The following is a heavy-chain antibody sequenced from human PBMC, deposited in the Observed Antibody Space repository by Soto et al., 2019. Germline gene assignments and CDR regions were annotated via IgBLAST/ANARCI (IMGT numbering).Heavy chain of an antibody. CDR1: GYTFTSYY. J-gene: IGHJ3*02. V-gene: IGHV1-46*01. CDR3: AREVATEPSAAFDI. CDR2: SNPSGGST. Sequence: ASVKVSCKASGYTFTSYYMHCVRQAPGQGLEWMGISNPSGGSTNYAQKFQGRVTMTRDTSTSTVYMELSSLRSEDTAVYYCAREVATEPSAAFDIWGQGTMVTVSS. D-gene: IGHD5-12*01.